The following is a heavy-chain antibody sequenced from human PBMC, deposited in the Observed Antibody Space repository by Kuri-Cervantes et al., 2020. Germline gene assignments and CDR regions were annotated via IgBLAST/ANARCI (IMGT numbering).Heavy chain of an antibody. D-gene: IGHD3-10*01. CDR2: ISWNSGSI. J-gene: IGHJ4*02. CDR1: GFTFDDYA. Sequence: GGSLRLSCAASGFTFDDYAMHWVRQAPGKGLEWVSGISWNSGSIGYADSVKGRFTISRDNAKNSLYLQMNSLRAEDTALYYCTTLGVAWGQGTLVTVSS. CDR3: TTLGVA. V-gene: IGHV3-9*01.